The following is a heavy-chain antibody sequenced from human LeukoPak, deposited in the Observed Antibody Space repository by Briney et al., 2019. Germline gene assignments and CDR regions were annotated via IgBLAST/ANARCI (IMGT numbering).Heavy chain of an antibody. D-gene: IGHD6-19*01. CDR3: ARAPEWLIFDY. CDR1: GFTFSSYA. V-gene: IGHV3-53*04. Sequence: GGSLRLSCATSGFTFSSYAMSWVRQAPGKGLEWVSVIYSGGSTYYADSVKGRFTISRHNSKNTLYLQMNSLRAEDTAVYYCARAPEWLIFDYWGQGTLVTVSS. J-gene: IGHJ4*02. CDR2: IYSGGST.